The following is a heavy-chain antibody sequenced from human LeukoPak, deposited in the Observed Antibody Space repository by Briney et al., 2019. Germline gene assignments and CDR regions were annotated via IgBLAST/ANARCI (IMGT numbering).Heavy chain of an antibody. Sequence: PSETLSLTCAVYGGSFNDYYWGWIRQPPGKGLEWTGSIFSGGNTYYNPSLKSRVTISVDTSKNQFSLKLSSVTAADTAVYYCARGTVTTLRSFDYWGQGTLVTVSS. J-gene: IGHJ4*02. CDR1: GGSFNDYY. V-gene: IGHV4-34*12. D-gene: IGHD4-17*01. CDR2: IFSGGNT. CDR3: ARGTVTTLRSFDY.